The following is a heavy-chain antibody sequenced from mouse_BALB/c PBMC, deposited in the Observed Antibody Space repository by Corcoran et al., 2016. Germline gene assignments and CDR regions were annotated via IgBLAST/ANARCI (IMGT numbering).Heavy chain of an antibody. CDR1: GYSFTGYY. V-gene: IGHV1-26*01. CDR3: ARSLYGNGAMDY. CDR2: INPYNGAT. D-gene: IGHD2-1*01. Sequence: EVQLQQSGPELVKPGASVKISCKASGYSFTGYYMHWVKQSHVKSLEWIGRINPYNGATSYNQNFKDKASLTVDKSSSTAYMDLHSLTSEDSVVYYCARSLYGNGAMDYWGQGTSVTVSS. J-gene: IGHJ4*01.